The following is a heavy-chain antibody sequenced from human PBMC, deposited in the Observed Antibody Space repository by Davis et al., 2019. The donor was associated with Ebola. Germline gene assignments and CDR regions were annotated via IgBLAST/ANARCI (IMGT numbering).Heavy chain of an antibody. CDR2: INHSGST. D-gene: IGHD6-6*01. CDR1: GGPFSGYY. CDR3: ARDGIAAPDSGFDI. J-gene: IGHJ3*02. Sequence: SETLSLTCAVYGGPFSGYYWSWIRQPPGKGLEWIGEINHSGSTNYNPSLKSRVTISVDTSKNQFSLKLSSVTAAGTAVYYCARDGIAAPDSGFDIWGQGTMVTVSS. V-gene: IGHV4-34*01.